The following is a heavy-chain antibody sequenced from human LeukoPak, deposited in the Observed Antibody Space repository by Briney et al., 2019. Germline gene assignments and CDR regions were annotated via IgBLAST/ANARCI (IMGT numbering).Heavy chain of an antibody. J-gene: IGHJ4*02. V-gene: IGHV3-7*01. CDR3: ARVGGSKRGPFDY. Sequence: LGGSLRLSCAASGFTFSSNWMSWVRQAPGKGLEWVANINQDGSEKYYADSVKGRFTISRDNAKNSLYLQMNSPRAEDTAVYYCARVGGSKRGPFDYWGQGTLVTVSS. CDR2: INQDGSEK. D-gene: IGHD1-26*01. CDR1: GFTFSSNW.